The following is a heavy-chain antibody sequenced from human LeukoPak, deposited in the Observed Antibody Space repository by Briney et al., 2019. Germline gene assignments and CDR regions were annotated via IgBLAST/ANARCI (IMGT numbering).Heavy chain of an antibody. CDR2: ISAYNGNT. J-gene: IGHJ4*02. CDR1: GYTFTSYG. D-gene: IGHD6-6*01. V-gene: IGHV1-18*01. Sequence: ASVKVSCKASGYTFTSYGISWVRQAPGQGLEWMGWISAYNGNTNYAQKLQGRVTMTTDTSTSTAYMELRSLRSEDTAVYYCATDTTHSSSYIGFDYWGQGTLVTVSS. CDR3: ATDTTHSSSYIGFDY.